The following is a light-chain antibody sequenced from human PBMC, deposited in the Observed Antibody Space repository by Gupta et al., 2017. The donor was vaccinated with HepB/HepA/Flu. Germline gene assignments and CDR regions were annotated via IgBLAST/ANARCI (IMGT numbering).Light chain of an antibody. J-gene: IGKJ4*01. CDR2: DAS. V-gene: IGKV3-11*01. CDR3: PQRSNGLT. CDR1: QSVSSY. Sequence: EIVLTQSPATLSLSPGERATLSCRASQSVSSYLAWYQQKPGQAPRPLIYDASNRATGIPARFSGSGSGTDFTLTISSLEPEDFAVYACPQRSNGLTFGGGTKVEIK.